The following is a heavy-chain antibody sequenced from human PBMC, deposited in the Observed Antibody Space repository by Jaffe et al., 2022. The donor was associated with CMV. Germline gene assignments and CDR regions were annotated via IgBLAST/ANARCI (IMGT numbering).Heavy chain of an antibody. CDR1: GFTFSSYG. J-gene: IGHJ6*02. CDR3: AKDIVVVPAAIKPRMDYYYGMDV. V-gene: IGHV3-30*18. CDR2: ISYDGSNK. Sequence: QVQLVESGGGVVQPGRSLRLSCAASGFTFSSYGMHWVRQAPGKGLEWVAVISYDGSNKYYADSVKGRFTISRDNSKNTLYLQMNSLRAEDTAVYYCAKDIVVVPAAIKPRMDYYYGMDVWGQGTTVTVSS. D-gene: IGHD2-2*01.